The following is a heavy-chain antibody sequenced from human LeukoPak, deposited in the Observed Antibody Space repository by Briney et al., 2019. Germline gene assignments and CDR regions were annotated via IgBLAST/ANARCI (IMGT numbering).Heavy chain of an antibody. J-gene: IGHJ3*02. CDR3: ARARIRPYYYDTSGYRNDAFDI. D-gene: IGHD3-22*01. Sequence: GGSLRLSCVASGVIFSSYSMNWVRQAPEKGLEWVSSITSSTYMYYVDSAKGRFTISRDNAKSSLYLQMYGLRAEDTAVYYCARARIRPYYYDTSGYRNDAFDIWGQGTMVTVSS. CDR2: ITSSTYM. CDR1: GVIFSSYS. V-gene: IGHV3-21*06.